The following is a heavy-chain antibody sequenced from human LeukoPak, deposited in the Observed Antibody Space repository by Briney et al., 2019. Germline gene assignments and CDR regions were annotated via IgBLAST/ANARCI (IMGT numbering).Heavy chain of an antibody. CDR2: IYYSGST. Sequence: PSETLSLTCTVSGGSISSYYWSWIRQPPGKGLEWIGYIYYSGSTNYNPSLKSRVTISVDTSKNQFSLKLSSVTAADTAVYYCARVNSIDSSGYSFDYWGQGTLVTVSS. V-gene: IGHV4-59*01. D-gene: IGHD3-22*01. CDR1: GGSISSYY. CDR3: ARVNSIDSSGYSFDY. J-gene: IGHJ4*02.